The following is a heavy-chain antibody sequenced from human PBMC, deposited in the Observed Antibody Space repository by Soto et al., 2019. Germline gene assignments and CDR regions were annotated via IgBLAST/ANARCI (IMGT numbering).Heavy chain of an antibody. J-gene: IGHJ4*02. D-gene: IGHD6-6*01. CDR3: TRITAARPVDY. CDR1: GFSLSNARMG. V-gene: IGHV2-26*01. Sequence: SGPTLVNPTETLTLTCTVSGFSLSNARMGVSWIRQPPGKALEWLAHIFSNDEKSYSTSLKSRLTISKDTSKSQVVLTMTNMDPVDTATYYCTRITAARPVDYWGQGTLVTVSS. CDR2: IFSNDEK.